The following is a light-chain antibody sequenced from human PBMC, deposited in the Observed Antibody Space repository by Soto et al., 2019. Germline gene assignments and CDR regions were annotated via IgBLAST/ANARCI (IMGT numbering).Light chain of an antibody. CDR3: SSYTTSSTYV. V-gene: IGLV2-14*01. Sequence: QSALPQPASVSGSPGQSITISCTGTSSDIGGYNYVSWYQQHPGKAPKVMIHEVNNRPSGVSDRFSGSKSGNTASLTISGLQTEYEADYYCSSYTTSSTYVFAIETKLTVL. CDR1: SSDIGGYNY. CDR2: EVN. J-gene: IGLJ1*01.